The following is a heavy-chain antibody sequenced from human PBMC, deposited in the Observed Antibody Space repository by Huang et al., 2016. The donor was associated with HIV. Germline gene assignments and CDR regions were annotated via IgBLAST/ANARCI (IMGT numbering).Heavy chain of an antibody. CDR2: IYHPGTT. CDR1: GASISSASYY. CDR3: ARHWEGSFYYYYYIDV. D-gene: IGHD1-26*01. V-gene: IGHV4-39*01. Sequence: QVKLQESGPGLVKSSETLSLTCTVSGASISSASYYWGWIRQPPGKGLEWIGTIYHPGTTYYSPALKSRLSMSVDTSENQVSLRLRSVTAADTAVYLCARHWEGSFYYYYYIDVWGPGTTVTVSS. J-gene: IGHJ6*03.